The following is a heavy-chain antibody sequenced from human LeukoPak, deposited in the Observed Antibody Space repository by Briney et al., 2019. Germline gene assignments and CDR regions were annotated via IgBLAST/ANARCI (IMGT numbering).Heavy chain of an antibody. D-gene: IGHD2-15*01. CDR1: GYTFPDFY. CDR2: INPNSGGT. V-gene: IGHV1-2*02. CDR3: ARGSDVDY. Sequence: ASVKVSCKASGYTFPDFYLHWARQAPGQGLEWMGWINPNSGGTNYAQKFQGRVTVTRDTSISTVYMELSRLRSDDTAVYYCARGSDVDYWGQGTLVTVSS. J-gene: IGHJ4*02.